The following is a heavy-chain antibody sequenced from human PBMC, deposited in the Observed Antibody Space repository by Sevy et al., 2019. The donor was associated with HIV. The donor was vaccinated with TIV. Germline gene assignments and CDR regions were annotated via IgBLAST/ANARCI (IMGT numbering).Heavy chain of an antibody. CDR1: GFTFGDYY. V-gene: IGHV3-11*06. CDR3: WCGAFDV. Sequence: GGSLRLSCVGSGFTFGDYYISWIRQAPGKGLECVAYISSRSSFTNYTDSVRGRFTISRDNAKNEVFLQMNSLRAEDTGVYYCWCGAFDVWGQGTTVTVSS. J-gene: IGHJ3*01. CDR2: ISSRSSFT. D-gene: IGHD3-10*01.